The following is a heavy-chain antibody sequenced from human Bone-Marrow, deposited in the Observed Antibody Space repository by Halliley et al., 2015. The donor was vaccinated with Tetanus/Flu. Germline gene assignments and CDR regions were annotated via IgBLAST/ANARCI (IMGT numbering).Heavy chain of an antibody. CDR3: ARSPSGYCTDSRCQNLFDS. V-gene: IGHV3-21*01. CDR2: I. J-gene: IGHJ5*01. D-gene: IGHD2-8*02. Sequence: IHYADSVKGRFPISRDSAQNSLYLQMNSLRAEDTAFYYCARSPSGYCTDSRCQNLFDSWGQGTLVTVSS.